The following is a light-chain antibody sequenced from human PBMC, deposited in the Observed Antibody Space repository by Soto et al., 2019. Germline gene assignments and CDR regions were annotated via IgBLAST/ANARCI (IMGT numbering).Light chain of an antibody. V-gene: IGKV3-20*01. CDR3: QQYGGSPRYT. J-gene: IGKJ2*01. CDR1: QSVSSDY. Sequence: EIVLTQSPGTLSLSPGERATLSCRASQSVSSDYLAWYQQKPGQAPRLLIYGASSRATGIPDRFSGSGSGTDFTLTISRREPEDFAVYYCQQYGGSPRYTFGQGTKLEIK. CDR2: GAS.